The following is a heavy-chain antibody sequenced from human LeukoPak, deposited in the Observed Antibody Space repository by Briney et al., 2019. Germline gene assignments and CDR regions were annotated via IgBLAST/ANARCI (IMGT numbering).Heavy chain of an antibody. CDR2: IYYSGST. CDR3: ARDLDYYDSSGYYPAVGY. Sequence: SETLSLTCTVSGGSISSYYWSWIRQPPGKGLEWIGYIYYSGSTYYNPSLKSRVTISVDTSKNQFSLKLSSVTAADTAVYYCARDLDYYDSSGYYPAVGYWGQGTLVTVSS. J-gene: IGHJ4*02. CDR1: GGSISSYY. D-gene: IGHD3-22*01. V-gene: IGHV4-30-4*08.